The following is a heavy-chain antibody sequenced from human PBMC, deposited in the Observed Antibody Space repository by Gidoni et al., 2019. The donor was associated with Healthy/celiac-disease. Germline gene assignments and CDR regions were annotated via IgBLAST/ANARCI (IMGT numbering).Heavy chain of an antibody. CDR2: FDPEDGET. J-gene: IGHJ3*02. V-gene: IGHV1-24*01. CDR3: ATDAPGAARGDAFDI. Sequence: QVQLVQSGAEVKKPGASVKVSCKVSGYTLTELSMHWVRQAPGKGLEWMGGFDPEDGETIYAQKVQGRGNMTEETSTETAYMELSSLRSEDTAGYYCATDAPGAARGDAFDIWGQGTMVTGSS. CDR1: GYTLTELS. D-gene: IGHD6-6*01.